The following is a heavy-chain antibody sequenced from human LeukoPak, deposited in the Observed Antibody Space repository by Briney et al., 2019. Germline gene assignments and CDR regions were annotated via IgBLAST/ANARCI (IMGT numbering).Heavy chain of an antibody. J-gene: IGHJ3*02. CDR3: ARGYYYDNSGYFSVTPRHDAFDI. V-gene: IGHV3-21*01. CDR1: GFTFSSYT. D-gene: IGHD3-22*01. CDR2: INIGSFYI. Sequence: KAGGSLRHSCAASGFTFSSYTMNWVRQAPGKGLEWVSSINIGSFYIYSADSVKGRFTISRDNAQNSLYLQMNSLRAEDTAVYYCARGYYYDNSGYFSVTPRHDAFDIWGKGTMVTVSS.